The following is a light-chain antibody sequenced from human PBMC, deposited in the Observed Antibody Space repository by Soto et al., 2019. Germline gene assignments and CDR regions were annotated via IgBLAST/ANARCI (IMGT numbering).Light chain of an antibody. CDR2: SND. CDR1: NSNIGSNT. Sequence: QSVLTQPPSESGTPGQRVTISCSGSNSNIGSNTVNWYQQLPGTAPKLLIYSNDQRPSGVPDRFSASKSGTSASLAISGLQSEDEADYYCAAWDDSLNGPVFGGGTKLTVL. V-gene: IGLV1-44*01. CDR3: AAWDDSLNGPV. J-gene: IGLJ2*01.